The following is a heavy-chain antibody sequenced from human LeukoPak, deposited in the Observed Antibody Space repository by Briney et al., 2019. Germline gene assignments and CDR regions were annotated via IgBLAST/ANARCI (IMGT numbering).Heavy chain of an antibody. J-gene: IGHJ6*04. D-gene: IGHD6-19*01. CDR2: SNHSEST. V-gene: IGHV4-34*01. Sequence: SETLSLTCAVYGGSFNDYYWNWIRQPPGKGLEWIGESNHSESTNYNPSLKSRVTISVDTSKNQFSLRLSSVTAADTALYYCARGQRGSGWPHFYGMDVWGRGTTVTVSS. CDR1: GGSFNDYY. CDR3: ARGQRGSGWPHFYGMDV.